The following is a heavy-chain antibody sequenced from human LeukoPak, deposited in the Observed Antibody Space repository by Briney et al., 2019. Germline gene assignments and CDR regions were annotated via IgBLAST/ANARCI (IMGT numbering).Heavy chain of an antibody. D-gene: IGHD5-12*01. CDR2: ISSSGDVT. J-gene: IGHJ5*02. CDR1: GFTFSGYA. V-gene: IGHV3-23*01. CDR3: AKGGVYSGYAFDP. Sequence: GGSLRLSCAASGFTFSGYAMNWVRQAPGKGLEWVSAISSSGDVTKYADSAKSRFTISRDNSKNTVYLQMNSLRAEDTAVYYCAKGGVYSGYAFDPWGQGTLVTVSS.